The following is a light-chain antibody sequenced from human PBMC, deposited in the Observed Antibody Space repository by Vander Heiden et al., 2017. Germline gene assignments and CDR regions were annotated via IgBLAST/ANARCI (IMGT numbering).Light chain of an antibody. Sequence: QSALTQPRSVSGPPGQSVTASCTGTSSDVGGYNYVSWYQQNPGKAPKVIIYDVNNRPSGVPDRFSGSKSGNTASLTIAGLQAEDEADYYCCSYAGDYTLVFGGGTRLTVL. CDR2: DVN. V-gene: IGLV2-11*01. CDR3: CSYAGDYTLV. J-gene: IGLJ3*02. CDR1: SSDVGGYNY.